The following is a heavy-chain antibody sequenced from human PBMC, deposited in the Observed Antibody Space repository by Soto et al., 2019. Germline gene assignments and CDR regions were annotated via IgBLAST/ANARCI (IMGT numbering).Heavy chain of an antibody. J-gene: IGHJ4*01. Sequence: ASVKVSCKAFIYTFDRYGISWVRQAPGKGLEWMGWISGYNGETAYVQKFEGRVTMTTDTSTSTACMELRSLRSDDTAIYYCARGHRTQNYDIMTGYYRYWGQGTLVTVS. CDR3: ARGHRTQNYDIMTGYYRY. CDR2: ISGYNGET. D-gene: IGHD3-9*01. V-gene: IGHV1-18*01. CDR1: IYTFDRYG.